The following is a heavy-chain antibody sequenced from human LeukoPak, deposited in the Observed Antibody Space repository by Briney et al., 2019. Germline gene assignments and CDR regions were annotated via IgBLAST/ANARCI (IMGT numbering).Heavy chain of an antibody. Sequence: SETLSLTCTVSGGSISSYYWSWVRQPAGKGLEWIGRIYTSGSTNYNPSLKSRVTMSVDTSKNQFSLKLSSVTAADTAVYYCERCATTVTPAPFDYWGQGTLVTVSS. D-gene: IGHD4-17*01. CDR3: ERCATTVTPAPFDY. J-gene: IGHJ4*02. CDR2: IYTSGST. CDR1: GGSISSYY. V-gene: IGHV4-4*07.